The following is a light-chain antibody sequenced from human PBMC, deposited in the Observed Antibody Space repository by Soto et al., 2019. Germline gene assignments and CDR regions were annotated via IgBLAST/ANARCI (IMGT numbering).Light chain of an antibody. CDR2: GNT. CDR1: SSNIGAGYD. Sequence: QAVVTQPPSVSGAPGQRVTISCTGSSSNIGAGYDVPWYQQHPGTAPKLLIYGNTNRPSGVPDRFSGSKSGTSASLAITGLQAEDEADYYCQSYDSSLSGVFGGGTKVTVL. CDR3: QSYDSSLSGV. J-gene: IGLJ3*02. V-gene: IGLV1-40*01.